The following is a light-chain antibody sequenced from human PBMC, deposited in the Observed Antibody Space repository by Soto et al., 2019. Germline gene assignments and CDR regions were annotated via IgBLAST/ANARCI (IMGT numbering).Light chain of an antibody. CDR1: QSIASY. CDR2: AAS. V-gene: IGKV1-39*01. J-gene: IGKJ4*01. CDR3: QLSSSLPLT. Sequence: DIHMTQSPSSLSASGGYIVTITCRASQSIASYVNWYQQQPGKPPKLLIYAASSLQSGVPSRFSGSGFGTDFTFIISSLQPEDFAPYYCQLSSSLPLTFGGGTKLDIK.